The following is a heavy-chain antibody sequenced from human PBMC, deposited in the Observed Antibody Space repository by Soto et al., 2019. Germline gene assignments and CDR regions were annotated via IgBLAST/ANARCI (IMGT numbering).Heavy chain of an antibody. Sequence: ASLNGSCKASGYAFTRYGISWVRQAPGQGLEWMGWISAYNGNTNYAQKLQGRVTMTTDTSTSTAYMELRSLRSDDTAVYYCARDPNDYIWGSYHDYWGQAPLVTVSS. CDR1: GYAFTRYG. CDR2: ISAYNGNT. V-gene: IGHV1-18*01. J-gene: IGHJ4*02. CDR3: ARDPNDYIWGSYHDY. D-gene: IGHD3-16*02.